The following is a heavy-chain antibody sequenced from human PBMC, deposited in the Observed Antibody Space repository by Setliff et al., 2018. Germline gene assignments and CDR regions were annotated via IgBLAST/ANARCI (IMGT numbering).Heavy chain of an antibody. CDR3: VRDLHWGFDY. Sequence: PGGSLRLSCVASGLTFSGYSLDWVRQAPGKGLECVSYISATSGNIYYADSVKGRFTISRDDAKNSLYLQMNSLRAEDTAVYYCVRDLHWGFDYWGLGTLVTVSS. CDR2: ISATSGNI. CDR1: GLTFSGYS. J-gene: IGHJ4*02. V-gene: IGHV3-48*01. D-gene: IGHD7-27*01.